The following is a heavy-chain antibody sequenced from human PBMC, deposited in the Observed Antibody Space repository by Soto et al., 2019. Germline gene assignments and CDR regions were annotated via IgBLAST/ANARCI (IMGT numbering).Heavy chain of an antibody. CDR3: ATITLGSNRLDY. D-gene: IGHD1-20*01. V-gene: IGHV4-30-4*01. Sequence: QVQLQESGPGLVKPSQTLSLTCTVSGGSISSGDYYWSWIRQPPGKGLEWIGYIYYSGSTYYNPSRKSRVXXXVXXSTNHCSLKLSSVTAADTAVYYCATITLGSNRLDYWGQGTLVTVSS. CDR2: IYYSGST. J-gene: IGHJ4*02. CDR1: GGSISSGDYY.